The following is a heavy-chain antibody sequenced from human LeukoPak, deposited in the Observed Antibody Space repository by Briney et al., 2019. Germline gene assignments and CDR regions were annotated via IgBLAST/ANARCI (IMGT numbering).Heavy chain of an antibody. Sequence: GGSLRLSCAASGFTFSTSYMTWVRQAPGKGLEWVANIKEDGSAKYYVDAVKGRFTISRDNAKNSLYLQMNILRADDTAVYYCVRGFRSDYWGQGTLVSVSS. CDR3: VRGFRSDY. J-gene: IGHJ4*02. D-gene: IGHD2/OR15-2a*01. CDR2: IKEDGSAK. CDR1: GFTFSTSY. V-gene: IGHV3-7*04.